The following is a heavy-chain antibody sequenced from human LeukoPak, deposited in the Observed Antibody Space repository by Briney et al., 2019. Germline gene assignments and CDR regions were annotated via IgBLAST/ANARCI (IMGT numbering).Heavy chain of an antibody. CDR3: ARDIVGGTVAGTFD. D-gene: IGHD6-19*01. V-gene: IGHV1-2*02. Sequence: ASVKVSCKASGYTFTGYYMHWVRQAPGQGLEWMGWINPNSGGTDYAQKFQGRVTMTRDTSISTAYMELSRLRSDDTAVYYCARDIVGGTVAGTFDWGQGILVTVSS. CDR2: INPNSGGT. J-gene: IGHJ4*02. CDR1: GYTFTGYY.